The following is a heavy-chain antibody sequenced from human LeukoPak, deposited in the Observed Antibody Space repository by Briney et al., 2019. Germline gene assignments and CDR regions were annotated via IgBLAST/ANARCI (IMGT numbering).Heavy chain of an antibody. V-gene: IGHV3-11*04. CDR1: GFTFSDYY. CDR3: AKEGNYDILTGYYSDY. J-gene: IGHJ4*02. Sequence: PGGSLRLSCAASGFTFSDYYMNWIRQAPGKGLEWVSYISSSGSTIYYADSVEGRFTISRDNAKNSLYLQMNSLRAEDTAVYYCAKEGNYDILTGYYSDYWGQGTLVTVSS. CDR2: ISSSGSTI. D-gene: IGHD3-9*01.